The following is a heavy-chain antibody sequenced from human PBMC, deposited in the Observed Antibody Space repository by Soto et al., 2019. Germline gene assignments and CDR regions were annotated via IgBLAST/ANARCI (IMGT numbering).Heavy chain of an antibody. J-gene: IGHJ4*02. D-gene: IGHD2-15*01. CDR1: GFTFSSYG. V-gene: IGHV3-30*18. CDR3: AKEGYCSGGSCEYFDY. CDR2: ISYDGSNK. Sequence: GGSLRLSCAASGFTFSSYGMHWVRQAPGKGLEWVAVISYDGSNKYYADSVRGRFTISRDNSKNTLYLQMNSLRAEDTAVYYCAKEGYCSGGSCEYFDYWGQGTLVTVSS.